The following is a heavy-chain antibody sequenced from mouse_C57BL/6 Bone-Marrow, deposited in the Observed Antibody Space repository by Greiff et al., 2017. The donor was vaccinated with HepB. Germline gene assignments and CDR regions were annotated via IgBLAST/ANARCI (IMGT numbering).Heavy chain of an antibody. CDR2: IDPNSGGT. CDR3: ARSPITTVPYWYFDV. D-gene: IGHD1-1*01. Sequence: VQLQQPGAELVKPGASVKLSCKASGYTFTSYWMHWVKQRPGRGLEWIGRIDPNSGGTKYNEKFKSKATLTVDKPASTAYMQLSSLTSEDSAVYYCARSPITTVPYWYFDVWGTGTTVTVSS. V-gene: IGHV1-72*01. J-gene: IGHJ1*03. CDR1: GYTFTSYW.